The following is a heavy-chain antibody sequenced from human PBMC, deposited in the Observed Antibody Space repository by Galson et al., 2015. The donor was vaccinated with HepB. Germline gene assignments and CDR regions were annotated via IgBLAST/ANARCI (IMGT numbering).Heavy chain of an antibody. CDR3: ASSTVVVTAISVGFDY. CDR1: GSTFTGYY. CDR2: INPNSGGT. Sequence: SVTVSCKASGSTFTGYYMHWVRQAPGQGLEWMGRINPNSGGTNYAQKFQGRVTMTRDTSISTAYMELSRLRSDDTAVYYCASSTVVVTAISVGFDYWGQGTLVTVSS. J-gene: IGHJ4*02. V-gene: IGHV1-2*06. D-gene: IGHD2-21*02.